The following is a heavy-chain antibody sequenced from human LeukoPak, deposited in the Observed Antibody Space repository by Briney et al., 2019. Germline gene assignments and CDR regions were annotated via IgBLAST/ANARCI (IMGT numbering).Heavy chain of an antibody. J-gene: IGHJ2*01. CDR1: GYTFTSYY. V-gene: IGHV1-46*01. D-gene: IGHD6-6*01. Sequence: ASVKVSCKASGYTFTSYYMHWVRQAPGQGLEWMGIINPSGGSTGYAQKFQARVTMTRDTPTSTVYMELSSLRSEDTAVYYCPRGTVIGGNSSSSAWYFDLWGRGTLVTVSS. CDR3: PRGTVIGGNSSSSAWYFDL. CDR2: INPSGGST.